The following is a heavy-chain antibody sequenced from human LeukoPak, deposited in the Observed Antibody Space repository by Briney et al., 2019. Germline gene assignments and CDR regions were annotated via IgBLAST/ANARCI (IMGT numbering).Heavy chain of an antibody. Sequence: GGSLRLSCAASGFTFSTNWMHWVRQAPGKGLVWVSRINGDGSRTNYADSVEGRFTISRDNAKNTVYLQMNSLRAEDTAVYYCARGATYAYYFAYWGKGILVTVSS. D-gene: IGHD4-17*01. CDR2: INGDGSRT. CDR3: ARGATYAYYFAY. J-gene: IGHJ4*02. CDR1: GFTFSTNW. V-gene: IGHV3-74*01.